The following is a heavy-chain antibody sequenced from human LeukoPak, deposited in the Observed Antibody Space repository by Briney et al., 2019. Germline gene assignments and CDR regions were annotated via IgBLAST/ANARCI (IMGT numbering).Heavy chain of an antibody. CDR3: ARTKDYYDSSGCFDY. J-gene: IGHJ4*02. D-gene: IGHD3-22*01. Sequence: GGSLRLSCAASGFTFNSYWMHWVRQVPGKGLVWVSRINSDGSSASYADSAKGRFTISRDNAKNTLYLQMNSLTVEDTAVYYCARTKDYYDSSGCFDYWGQGTLVTVSS. CDR2: INSDGSSA. CDR1: GFTFNSYW. V-gene: IGHV3-74*01.